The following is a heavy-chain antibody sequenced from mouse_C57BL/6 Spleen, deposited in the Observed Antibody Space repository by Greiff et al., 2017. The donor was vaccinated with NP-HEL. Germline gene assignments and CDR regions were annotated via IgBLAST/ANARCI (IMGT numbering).Heavy chain of an antibody. CDR1: GFTFSSYT. Sequence: DVMLVESGGGLVKPGGSLKLSCAASGFTFSSYTMSWVRQTPEKRLEWVATISGGGGNTYYPDSVKGRFTISRDNAKNTLYLQMSSLRSEDTALYYCARLLPYYYGSSYHYFDYWGQGTTLTVSS. J-gene: IGHJ2*01. V-gene: IGHV5-9*01. CDR3: ARLLPYYYGSSYHYFDY. D-gene: IGHD1-1*01. CDR2: ISGGGGNT.